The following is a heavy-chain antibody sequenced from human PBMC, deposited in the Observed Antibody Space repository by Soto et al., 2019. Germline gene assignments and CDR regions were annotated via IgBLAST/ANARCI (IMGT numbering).Heavy chain of an antibody. CDR3: ARVGKAVADKRTRRMNWFDP. CDR2: INHSGST. D-gene: IGHD6-19*01. V-gene: IGHV4-34*01. Sequence: SETLSLTCAVYGGSFSGYYWSWIRQPPGKGLEWIGEINHSGSTNYNPSLKSRVTISVDTSKNQFSLKLSSVTAADTAVYYCARVGKAVADKRTRRMNWFDPWGQGTLVTVSS. CDR1: GGSFSGYY. J-gene: IGHJ5*02.